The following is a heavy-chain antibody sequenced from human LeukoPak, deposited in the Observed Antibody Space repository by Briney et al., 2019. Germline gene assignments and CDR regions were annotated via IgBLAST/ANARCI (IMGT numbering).Heavy chain of an antibody. V-gene: IGHV4-4*07. D-gene: IGHD2/OR15-2a*01. CDR1: GGAVSSYY. CDR2: IYSGGSP. Sequence: PSETLSLTCSVSGGAVSSYYWSWIRQPAGKGLEWMGRIYSGGSPTYNVSLKSRLTMSVDTSKNQLSLRLTSVTAADTAVYYCARERSYGGGGGTARYFSYFDPWGQGTLVTVSS. J-gene: IGHJ4*02. CDR3: ARERSYGGGGGTARYFSYFDP.